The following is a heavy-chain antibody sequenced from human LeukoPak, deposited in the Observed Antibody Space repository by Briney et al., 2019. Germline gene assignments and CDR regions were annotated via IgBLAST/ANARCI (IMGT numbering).Heavy chain of an antibody. Sequence: SETLSLTCAVYGGSFSGYYWSWIRQPPGKGLEWIGEINHSGSTNYNPSLKSRVTISVNTSKNQFSLKLSSVTAADTAVYYCASGYYGSGSVHDDAFDIWGQGTMVTVPS. CDR2: INHSGST. D-gene: IGHD3-10*01. CDR3: ASGYYGSGSVHDDAFDI. V-gene: IGHV4-34*01. J-gene: IGHJ3*02. CDR1: GGSFSGYY.